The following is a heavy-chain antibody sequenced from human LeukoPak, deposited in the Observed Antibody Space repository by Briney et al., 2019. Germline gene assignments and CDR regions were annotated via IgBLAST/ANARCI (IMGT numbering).Heavy chain of an antibody. J-gene: IGHJ3*02. CDR3: ARTPKEWAHAFDI. V-gene: IGHV4-59*01. CDR1: GGSISSYY. CDR2: IYYSGST. D-gene: IGHD3-3*01. Sequence: SETLSLTCTVSGGSISSYYWSWIRQPPGKGLECIGYIYYSGSTNYNPSLKSRVTISVDTSKNQFSLKLSSVTAADTAVYYCARTPKEWAHAFDIWGQGTMVTVSS.